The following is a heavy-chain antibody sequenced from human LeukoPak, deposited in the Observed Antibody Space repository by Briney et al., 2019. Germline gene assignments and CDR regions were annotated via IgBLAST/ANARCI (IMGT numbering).Heavy chain of an antibody. V-gene: IGHV4-30-4*08. CDR2: IYYSGST. D-gene: IGHD6-19*01. J-gene: IGHJ4*02. CDR3: ARVEAASSVFFDY. CDR1: GGSISSDDYY. Sequence: SETLSLTCTVPGGSISSDDYYWSWIRQPPGKGLEWIGYIYYSGSTYYNPSLKSRLTISVDTSKNQLSLKLSSVTAADTAVYYCARVEAASSVFFDYWGQGTLVTVSS.